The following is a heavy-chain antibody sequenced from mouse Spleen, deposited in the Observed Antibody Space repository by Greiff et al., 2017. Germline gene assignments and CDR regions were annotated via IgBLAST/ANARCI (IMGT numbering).Heavy chain of an antibody. CDR3: AISGITTGMDY. D-gene: IGHD1-1*01. V-gene: IGHV1-64*01. Sequence: QVQLQQPGAELVKPGASVKLSCKASGYTFTSYWMHWVKQRPGQGLEWIGMIHPNSGSTNYNEKFKSKATLTVDKSSSTAYMQLSSLTSEDSAVYYCAISGITTGMDYWGQGTSVTVSS. J-gene: IGHJ4*01. CDR1: GYTFTSYW. CDR2: IHPNSGST.